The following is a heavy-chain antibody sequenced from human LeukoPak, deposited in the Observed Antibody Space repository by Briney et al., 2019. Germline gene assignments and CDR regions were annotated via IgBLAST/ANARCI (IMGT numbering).Heavy chain of an antibody. D-gene: IGHD3-10*01. CDR2: ISGYNGNT. CDR3: ARDGIRKVQITMVRGVLSDY. Sequence: GASVKVSYKASGYTFTSYGISWVRQAPGQGLEWMGWISGYNGNTNYAQKRQGRVTMTTDTSTSTAYMELRSLRSDDTAVYYCARDGIRKVQITMVRGVLSDYWGQGTLVTVSS. CDR1: GYTFTSYG. V-gene: IGHV1-18*01. J-gene: IGHJ4*02.